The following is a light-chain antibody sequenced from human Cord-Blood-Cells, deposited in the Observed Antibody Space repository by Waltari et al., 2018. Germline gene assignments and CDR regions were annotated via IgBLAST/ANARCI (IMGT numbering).Light chain of an antibody. Sequence: QSALTQPASVSGSPGQSITISCTGTSSDVGGYNYVSWYQQHPGTAPKLMIYDVSNRPSGVSNRFSGSKSGNTASLTISGLQAEDEADYYCSSYTSSSTLGMFGGGTKLTVL. J-gene: IGLJ3*02. CDR3: SSYTSSSTLGM. CDR2: DVS. V-gene: IGLV2-14*03. CDR1: SSDVGGYNY.